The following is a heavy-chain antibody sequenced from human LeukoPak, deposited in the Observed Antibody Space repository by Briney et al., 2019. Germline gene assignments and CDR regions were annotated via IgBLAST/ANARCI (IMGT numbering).Heavy chain of an antibody. Sequence: GSSVKVSCKASGGTFSSYAISWVRQAPGQGVEWMGGIIPIFGTANYAQKFQGRVTITADKSTSTAYMELSSLRSEDTAVYYWARAVSQSGYSSGWYVIWGQETLVTVSS. CDR1: GGTFSSYA. D-gene: IGHD6-19*01. CDR3: ARAVSQSGYSSGWYVI. CDR2: IIPIFGTA. V-gene: IGHV1-69*06. J-gene: IGHJ4*02.